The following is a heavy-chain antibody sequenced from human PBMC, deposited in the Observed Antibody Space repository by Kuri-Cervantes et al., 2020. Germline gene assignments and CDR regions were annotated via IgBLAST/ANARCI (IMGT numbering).Heavy chain of an antibody. CDR1: GGTFSSYA. Sequence: SVKVSCKASGGTFSSYAISWVRQAPGQGLEWMGGIIPIFGTANYAQKFQGRVTMTTDTPTTTAYMELRSLRSDDTAVYYCARAYTIFGVVTHFDYWGQGTLVTVSS. CDR2: IIPIFGTA. V-gene: IGHV1-69*05. J-gene: IGHJ4*02. D-gene: IGHD3-3*01. CDR3: ARAYTIFGVVTHFDY.